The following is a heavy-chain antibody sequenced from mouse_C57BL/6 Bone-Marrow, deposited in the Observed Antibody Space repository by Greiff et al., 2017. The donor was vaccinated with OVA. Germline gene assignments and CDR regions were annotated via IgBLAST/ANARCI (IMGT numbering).Heavy chain of an antibody. J-gene: IGHJ2*01. CDR3: DGYYY. Sequence: EVQVVESGAELVRPGASVKLSCTASGINIKDYYMHWVKQRPEQGLEWIGWIDPENGDTEYASKFQGKATITVDTSSNTAYLQLSSLTSEDTAVYYCDGYYYWGQGTTLTVSS. V-gene: IGHV14-4*01. CDR1: GINIKDYY. CDR2: IDPENGDT. D-gene: IGHD2-3*01.